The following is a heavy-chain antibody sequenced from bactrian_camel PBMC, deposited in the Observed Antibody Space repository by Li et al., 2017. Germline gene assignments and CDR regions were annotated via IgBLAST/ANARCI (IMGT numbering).Heavy chain of an antibody. Sequence: QVQLVESGGGSVQPGGSLTLSCVVSGLVPSNCGMGWYRQAPGKEREGVARIDSGGTTSYADSVRGRFTISKDNTKNTLYLQMNSLKPEDTAMYYCAADRFCTDTYNSWGQGTQVTVS. D-gene: IGHD6*01. CDR3: AADRFCTDTYNS. CDR2: IDSGGTT. CDR1: GLVPSNCG. V-gene: IGHV3S53*01. J-gene: IGHJ4*01.